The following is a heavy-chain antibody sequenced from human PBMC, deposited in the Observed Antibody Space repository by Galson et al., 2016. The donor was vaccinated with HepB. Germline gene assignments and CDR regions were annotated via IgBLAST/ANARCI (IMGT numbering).Heavy chain of an antibody. Sequence: SVKVSCKASGYTFTNYAMNWVRQAPGQRLEWMGWINVGNGNPKYPQKFQGRVTITRDTSASTAYMDLSSLRSQGTAVYYCARDLGWGDLDYWGQGTLVTVSS. V-gene: IGHV1-3*01. J-gene: IGHJ4*02. CDR2: INVGNGNP. CDR1: GYTFTNYA. CDR3: ARDLGWGDLDY. D-gene: IGHD3-16*01.